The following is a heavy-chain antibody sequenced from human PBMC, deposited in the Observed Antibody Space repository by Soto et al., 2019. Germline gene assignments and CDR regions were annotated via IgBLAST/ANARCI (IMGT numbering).Heavy chain of an antibody. J-gene: IGHJ6*02. D-gene: IGHD2-2*02. CDR3: AREYTAWPLAYGLDV. CDR1: GFTFSTYS. Sequence: GGSLRLSCVGSGFTFSTYSINWVRQAPGKGLEWVSSIRSRSDIYYADSVKGRLTTSRDNAKNSVSLQMNSLRAEDTAVYYCAREYTAWPLAYGLDVWGQGTTVTVSS. V-gene: IGHV3-21*01. CDR2: IRSRSDI.